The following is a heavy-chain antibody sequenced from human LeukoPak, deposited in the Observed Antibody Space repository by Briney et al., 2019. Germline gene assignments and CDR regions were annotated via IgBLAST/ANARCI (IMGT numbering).Heavy chain of an antibody. CDR1: GGSISSYY. CDR2: IYTSGST. CDR3: ARERLQGDDSEY. V-gene: IGHV4-4*07. Sequence: SETLSLTCTVSGGSISSYYWSWIRQPAGKGLEWIGRIYTSGSTNYNPSLKSRVTMSVDTSKNQFSLTLRSVTAADTAVYYCARERLQGDDSEYWGQGTLVTVSS. J-gene: IGHJ4*02. D-gene: IGHD3-9*01.